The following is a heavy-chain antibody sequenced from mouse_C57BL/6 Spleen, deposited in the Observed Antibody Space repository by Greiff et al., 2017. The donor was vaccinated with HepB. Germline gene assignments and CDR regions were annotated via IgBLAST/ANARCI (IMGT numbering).Heavy chain of an antibody. CDR3: ARSLYGSSYEAWFAY. J-gene: IGHJ3*01. CDR1: GYTFTSYW. D-gene: IGHD1-1*01. Sequence: VQLQQPGTELVKPGASVKLSCKASGYTFTSYWMHWVKQRPGQGLEWIGNINPSNGGTNYNEKFKSKATLTVDKSSSTAYMQLSSLTSEDSAVYYCARSLYGSSYEAWFAYWGQGTLVTVSA. V-gene: IGHV1-53*01. CDR2: INPSNGGT.